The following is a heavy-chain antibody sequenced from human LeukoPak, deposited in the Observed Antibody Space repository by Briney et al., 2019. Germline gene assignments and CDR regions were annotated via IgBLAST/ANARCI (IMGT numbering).Heavy chain of an antibody. V-gene: IGHV4-39*07. CDR2: IYYSGST. Sequence: SETLSLTCTVSGGSISSSSYYWGWIRQPPGKGLEWIGSIYYSGSTYYNPSLKSRVTISVDTSKNQFSLKLSSVTAADTAVYYCAGSGVGATIVDYWGQGTLVTVSS. CDR1: GGSISSSSYY. J-gene: IGHJ4*02. CDR3: AGSGVGATIVDY. D-gene: IGHD1-26*01.